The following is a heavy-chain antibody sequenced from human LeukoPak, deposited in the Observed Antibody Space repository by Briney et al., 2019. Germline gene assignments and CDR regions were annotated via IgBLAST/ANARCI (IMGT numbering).Heavy chain of an antibody. CDR1: GFTFSSYS. CDR3: AKDRDARPYSGTTQFDY. V-gene: IGHV3-48*04. Sequence: HPGGSLRLSCAASGFTFSSYSMNWVRQAPGKGLEWVSYISSSSSTIYYADSVKGRFTISRDNAKNSLYLQMNSLRAEDTAVYYCAKDRDARPYSGTTQFDYWGQGTLVTVSS. CDR2: ISSSSSTI. D-gene: IGHD1-26*01. J-gene: IGHJ4*02.